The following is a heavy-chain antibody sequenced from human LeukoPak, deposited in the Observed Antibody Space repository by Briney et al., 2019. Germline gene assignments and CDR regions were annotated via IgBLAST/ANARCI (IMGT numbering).Heavy chain of an antibody. Sequence: GGSLRLSCAASGFTFSSYAMHWVRQAPGKGLEWVAVISYDGGNKYYADSVKGRFTISRDNSKNTLYLQMNSLRAEDTAVYYCARGPVRAAIGGYYFDYWGQGTLVTVSS. CDR1: GFTFSSYA. CDR2: ISYDGGNK. D-gene: IGHD2-2*01. V-gene: IGHV3-30-3*01. J-gene: IGHJ4*02. CDR3: ARGPVRAAIGGYYFDY.